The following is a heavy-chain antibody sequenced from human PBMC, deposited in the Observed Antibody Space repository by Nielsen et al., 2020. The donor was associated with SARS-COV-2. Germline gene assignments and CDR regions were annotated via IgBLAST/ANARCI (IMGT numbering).Heavy chain of an antibody. J-gene: IGHJ5*02. D-gene: IGHD1-26*01. CDR3: AKEGNSGSAYDQ. CDR1: GFIFSSYA. V-gene: IGHV3-23*01. Sequence: GGSLRLSCVASGFIFSSYAMNWVRQAPGKGLEWVSTISGSGGGTYYADSVKGRFSISRDNSKNILYLQMNSLRAEDTALYYCAKEGNSGSAYDQWGQGTLVTVSS. CDR2: ISGSGGGT.